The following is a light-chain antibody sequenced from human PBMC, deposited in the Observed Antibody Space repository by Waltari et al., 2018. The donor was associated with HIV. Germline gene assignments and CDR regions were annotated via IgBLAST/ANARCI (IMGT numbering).Light chain of an antibody. J-gene: IGLJ3*02. Sequence: QSVLPQPPSASGTPGQRVTISCSGSSSNIGSNYVYWYQQLPGTAPKLLIYRNNQRPSGVPDRFSGSKSGTSASLAISGLRSEDEADYYCAAWDDSLSGLHWVFGGGTKLTVL. CDR3: AAWDDSLSGLHWV. CDR1: SSNIGSNY. V-gene: IGLV1-47*01. CDR2: RNN.